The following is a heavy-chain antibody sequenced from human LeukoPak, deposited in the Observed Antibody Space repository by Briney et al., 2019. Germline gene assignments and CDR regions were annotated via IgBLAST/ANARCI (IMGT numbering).Heavy chain of an antibody. Sequence: GASVKVSCKASGYTFSRYGFSWVLQAPGQGLDSMGWISAYNGDTNYAQKVQGRVTMPTDTSTTTAYMELRILRSDDTAVYYCARDQGNGYLGDYWGQGTLVTVSS. D-gene: IGHD3-22*01. CDR1: GYTFSRYG. J-gene: IGHJ4*02. CDR3: ARDQGNGYLGDY. CDR2: ISAYNGDT. V-gene: IGHV1-18*01.